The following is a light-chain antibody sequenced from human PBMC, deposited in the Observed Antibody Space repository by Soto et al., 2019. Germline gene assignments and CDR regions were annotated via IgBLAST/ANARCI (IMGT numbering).Light chain of an antibody. CDR2: GAS. V-gene: IGKV3-15*01. Sequence: EIVMTQSPATLSVSPGERATLSCRASQTVSRSYFAWYQQKPGQSPRLLIYGASTRATDMPGRFSGRGSGTEFTLTISSLQSEDFAVYYCQQYRNWPRTFGQGTKVDI. CDR1: QTVSRSY. CDR3: QQYRNWPRT. J-gene: IGKJ1*01.